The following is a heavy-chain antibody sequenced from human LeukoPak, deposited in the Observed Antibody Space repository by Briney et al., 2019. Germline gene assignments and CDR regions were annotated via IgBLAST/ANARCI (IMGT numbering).Heavy chain of an antibody. J-gene: IGHJ4*02. D-gene: IGHD3-3*01. CDR3: ARGPKGYYDFWSGYVEGYYFDY. V-gene: IGHV4-30-4*08. Sequence: SETLSLTCTVSGYSISSGYYWGWIRQPPGKGLEWIGYIYYSGSTYYNPSLKSRVTISVDTSKNQFSLKLSSATAADTAVYYCARGPKGYYDFWSGYVEGYYFDYWGQGTLVTVSS. CDR1: GYSISSGYY. CDR2: IYYSGST.